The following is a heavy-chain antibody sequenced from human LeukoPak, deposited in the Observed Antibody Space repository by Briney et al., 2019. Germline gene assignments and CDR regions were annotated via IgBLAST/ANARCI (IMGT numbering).Heavy chain of an antibody. V-gene: IGHV3-23*01. CDR1: GFTFSTYV. J-gene: IGHJ4*02. D-gene: IGHD3-9*01. Sequence: PGGSLRLSCAASGFTFSTYVMSWVRQAPGKGLEWVSAISGSGDGTYYADSVKGRFTISRDNSKSTLYLQMNSLRTADTSVYYCGKKGSSYDVLTGYPWLDYWGQGTLVTVSS. CDR2: ISGSGDGT. CDR3: GKKGSSYDVLTGYPWLDY.